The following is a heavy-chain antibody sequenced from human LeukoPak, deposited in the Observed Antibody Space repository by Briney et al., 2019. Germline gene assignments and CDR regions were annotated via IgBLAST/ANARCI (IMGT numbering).Heavy chain of an antibody. J-gene: IGHJ6*03. CDR3: ARAHDFWSGYGGNYMDV. V-gene: IGHV3-21*01. Sequence: GGSLRLSCAASGFSFRTHSMKWVRQAPGEGLEWVSSITSFGSDIYYADSVKGRFTISRDDGKNSLYLQMNSLGAGDSAVYYCARAHDFWSGYGGNYMDVWGKGTTVTVSS. CDR1: GFSFRTHS. D-gene: IGHD3-3*01. CDR2: ITSFGSDI.